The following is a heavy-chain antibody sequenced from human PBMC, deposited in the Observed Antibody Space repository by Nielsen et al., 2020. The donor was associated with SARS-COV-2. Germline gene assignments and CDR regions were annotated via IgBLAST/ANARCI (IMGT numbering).Heavy chain of an antibody. V-gene: IGHV3-11*05. CDR1: GFTFSDYY. D-gene: IGHD5-12*01. CDR2: ISSSSSYT. Sequence: GGSLRLSCAASGFTFSDYYMSWIRQAPGKGLEWVSYISSSSSYTNYADSVKGRFTISRDNAKNSLYLQMNSLRAEDTAVYYCARDTSGYDSYLIYYYYYDMDVWGQGTTVTVSS. J-gene: IGHJ6*02. CDR3: ARDTSGYDSYLIYYYYYDMDV.